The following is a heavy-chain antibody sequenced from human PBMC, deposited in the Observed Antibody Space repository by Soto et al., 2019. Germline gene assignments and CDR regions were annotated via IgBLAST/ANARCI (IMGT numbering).Heavy chain of an antibody. CDR1: GFTFSSYG. V-gene: IGHV3-33*01. J-gene: IGHJ4*02. CDR3: ARDRGGSSSHGVDY. D-gene: IGHD6-13*01. Sequence: QVQLVESGGGVVQPGRSLRLSCAASGFTFSSYGMHWARQAPGKGLEWVAVIWYDGDNKYYADSVRGRFTISRDNSTNTLYLQMSSLRADDTAVYYCARDRGGSSSHGVDYWGQGTLVTVSS. CDR2: IWYDGDNK.